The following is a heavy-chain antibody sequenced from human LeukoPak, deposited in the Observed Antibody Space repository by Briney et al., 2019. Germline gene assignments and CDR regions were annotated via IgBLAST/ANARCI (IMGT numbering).Heavy chain of an antibody. Sequence: TLSLTCTVSGGSISSGGYYWSWIRQHPGKGLEWIGYIYYSGSTYYNPSLKSRVTISVETSKNQFSLKLSSVTAADTAVYYCASSGASGYYTSHYFDYWGQGTLVTVSS. CDR2: IYYSGST. V-gene: IGHV4-31*03. J-gene: IGHJ4*02. CDR3: ASSGASGYYTSHYFDY. CDR1: GGSISSGGYY. D-gene: IGHD3-3*01.